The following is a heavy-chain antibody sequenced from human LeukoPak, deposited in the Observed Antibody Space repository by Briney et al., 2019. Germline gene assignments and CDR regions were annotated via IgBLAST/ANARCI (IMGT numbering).Heavy chain of an antibody. J-gene: IGHJ6*02. CDR3: ARDPLVDTAMATDYYYYYGMDV. V-gene: IGHV1-69*13. D-gene: IGHD5-18*01. CDR2: IIPIFGTA. Sequence: ASVKVSCKASGGTFSSYAISWVRQAPGQGLEWMGGIIPIFGTANYAQKLQGRVTITADESTSTAYMELSSLRSEDTAVYYCARDPLVDTAMATDYYYYYGMDVWGQGTTVTVSS. CDR1: GGTFSSYA.